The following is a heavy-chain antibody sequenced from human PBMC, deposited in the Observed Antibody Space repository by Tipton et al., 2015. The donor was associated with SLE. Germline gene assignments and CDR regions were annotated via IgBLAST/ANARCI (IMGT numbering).Heavy chain of an antibody. J-gene: IGHJ2*01. CDR3: AREGSGYLYWYFDL. CDR1: GFTFSRYW. D-gene: IGHD3-22*01. V-gene: IGHV3-74*01. CDR2: INSDGSST. Sequence: GSLRLSCAASGFTFSRYWMHWVRQAPGKGLVWVSRINSDGSSTSYADSVKGRFTISRDNAKNTLYLQMNSLRAEDTAVYYCAREGSGYLYWYFDLWGRGTLVTVSS.